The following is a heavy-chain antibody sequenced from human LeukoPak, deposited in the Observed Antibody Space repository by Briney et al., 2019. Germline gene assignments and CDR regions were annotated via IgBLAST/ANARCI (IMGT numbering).Heavy chain of an antibody. CDR1: GYAFTGYY. CDR3: ARAAPLGYCSSTSCYIQGYYYSMDV. D-gene: IGHD2-2*02. CDR2: INPNSGGT. V-gene: IGHV1-2*02. Sequence: ASVKVSCKASGYAFTGYYMHWVRQAPGQGLEWMGWINPNSGGTNYAQKFQGRVTMTRDTSISTAYMELSRLRSDDTAVYYCARAAPLGYCSSTSCYIQGYYYSMDVWGQGTTVTVSS. J-gene: IGHJ6*02.